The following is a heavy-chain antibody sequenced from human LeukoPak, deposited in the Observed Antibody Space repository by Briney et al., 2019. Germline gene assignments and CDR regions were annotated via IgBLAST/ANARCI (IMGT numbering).Heavy chain of an antibody. Sequence: PGGSLRLSCAASGFTFSSYAMSWVRQAPGKGLEWVSAITGSGGSTYYADSVKGRFTISRDNSKNTLYLQMNSLKAEDTAVYYCAKDFVGYRDYWGQGTLVTVSS. V-gene: IGHV3-23*01. CDR3: AKDFVGYRDY. CDR2: ITGSGGST. J-gene: IGHJ4*02. CDR1: GFTFSSYA. D-gene: IGHD3-16*02.